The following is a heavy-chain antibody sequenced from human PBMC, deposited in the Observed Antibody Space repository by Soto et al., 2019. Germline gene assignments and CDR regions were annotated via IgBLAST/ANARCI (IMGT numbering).Heavy chain of an antibody. V-gene: IGHV3-48*02. Sequence: GGSLRLSCAASGFTFSSYSMNWVRQAPGKGLEWVSYISSSSSTIYYADSVKGRFTISRDNAKNSLYLQMNSLRDEDTAVYYCAREEGYCTNGVCYGVDYWGQGTLVTVS. CDR1: GFTFSSYS. CDR3: AREEGYCTNGVCYGVDY. CDR2: ISSSSSTI. J-gene: IGHJ4*02. D-gene: IGHD2-8*01.